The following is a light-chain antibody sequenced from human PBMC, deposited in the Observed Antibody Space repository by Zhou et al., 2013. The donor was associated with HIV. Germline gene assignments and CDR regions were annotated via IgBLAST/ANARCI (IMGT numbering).Light chain of an antibody. Sequence: EVVMTQSPDTLSLSPGERATLSCRAGQSVSSNFLAWYQQKPGQPPRLLIYGASARTTGVPDRFSGSGSGTDFTLTISRLEPEDFAVYYCQHYGSSPSTFGQGTKLEIK. CDR2: GAS. CDR3: QHYGSSPST. V-gene: IGKV3-20*01. CDR1: QSVSSNF. J-gene: IGKJ2*02.